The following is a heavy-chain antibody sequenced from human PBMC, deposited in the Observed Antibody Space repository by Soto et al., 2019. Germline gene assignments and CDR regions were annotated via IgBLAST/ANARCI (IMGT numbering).Heavy chain of an antibody. D-gene: IGHD3-10*01. CDR3: ARWARGITPLFYGMEV. Sequence: SETLSLTCTVSGASISSYYCSWIRQPPGKGLEWIGYIYYSGSTNYNPSRKSRVTISVDTSKNQFSLKLSSVTTADTAVYYCARWARGITPLFYGMEVRGQGTTVPVS. CDR1: GASISSYY. J-gene: IGHJ6*02. V-gene: IGHV4-59*01. CDR2: IYYSGST.